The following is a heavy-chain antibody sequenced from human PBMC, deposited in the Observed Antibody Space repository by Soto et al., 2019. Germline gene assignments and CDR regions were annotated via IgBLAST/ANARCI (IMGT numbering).Heavy chain of an antibody. CDR2: INHSGST. D-gene: IGHD4-17*01. V-gene: IGHV4-34*01. CDR1: GGYFSCYD. CDR3: ARGSTTTVVTQFGWFDP. Sequence: LETLCLTCAVYGGYFSCYDLSWIRQPPGKGLEWIGEINHSGSTNYNPSLKSRVTISVDTSKNQFSLKLSSVTAADTAVYYCARGSTTTVVTQFGWFDPWGQGTLVTVSS. J-gene: IGHJ5*02.